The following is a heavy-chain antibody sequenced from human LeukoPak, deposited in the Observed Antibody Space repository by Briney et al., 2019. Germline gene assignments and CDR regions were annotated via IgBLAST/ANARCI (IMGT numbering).Heavy chain of an antibody. D-gene: IGHD2-15*01. CDR3: ASGYCSGGSCYASGGDY. V-gene: IGHV1-69*06. J-gene: IGHJ4*02. CDR2: IIPIFGTA. Sequence: SVKVSCKASGGTFSSYAISWVRQAPGQGLEWMGGIIPIFGTANYAQKFQGRVTITADKSTSTAYMELSSLRSEDTAVYYCASGYCSGGSCYASGGDYWGQGTLVTVSS. CDR1: GGTFSSYA.